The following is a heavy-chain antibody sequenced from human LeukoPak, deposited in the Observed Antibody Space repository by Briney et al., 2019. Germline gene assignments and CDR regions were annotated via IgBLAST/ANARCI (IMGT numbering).Heavy chain of an antibody. Sequence: GGSLRLSCAASGLTFSSYAMSWVRQAPGKGLEWVSAISGSGGSTYYADSVKGRFTISRDNSKNTLYLQMNSLRAEDTAVYYCAKGVTYYYDSSGLDYWGQGTLVTVSS. J-gene: IGHJ4*02. V-gene: IGHV3-23*01. CDR3: AKGVTYYYDSSGLDY. CDR2: ISGSGGST. CDR1: GLTFSSYA. D-gene: IGHD3-22*01.